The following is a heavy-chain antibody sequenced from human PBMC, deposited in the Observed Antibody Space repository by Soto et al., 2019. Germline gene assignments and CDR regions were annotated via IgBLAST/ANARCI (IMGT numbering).Heavy chain of an antibody. CDR3: AAARYYYDSSGPRLDY. CDR1: RVTVSSNY. V-gene: IGHV3-53*01. D-gene: IGHD3-22*01. Sequence: SLRLSCAASRVTVSSNYISCVLQAPGKGLEWVSVIYSGGSTYYADSVKGRFTISRDNSKNTLYLQMNSLRAEDTAVYYCAAARYYYDSSGPRLDYWGQGTLVTVSS. J-gene: IGHJ4*02. CDR2: IYSGGST.